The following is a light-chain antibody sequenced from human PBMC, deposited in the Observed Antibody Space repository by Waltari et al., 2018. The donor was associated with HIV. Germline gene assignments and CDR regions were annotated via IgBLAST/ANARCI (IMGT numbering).Light chain of an antibody. CDR2: KSN. Sequence: QSVLTQPPSASGTPGQRVTISCSGSSPNIGTNAVNWYQQLPGTAPKLLIYKSNERSSGVPDRFSASKSGASASLAISGLQSEDEAVYYCAAWDDSLNEVFGGGTKLTVL. CDR3: AAWDDSLNEV. J-gene: IGLJ3*02. CDR1: SPNIGTNA. V-gene: IGLV1-44*01.